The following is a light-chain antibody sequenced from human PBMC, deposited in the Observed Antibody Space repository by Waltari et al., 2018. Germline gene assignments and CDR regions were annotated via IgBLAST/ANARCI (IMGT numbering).Light chain of an antibody. CDR3: QQFISYPRT. CDR2: DAP. V-gene: IGKV1-13*02. Sequence: IQLTQSPSSLSASLGARVTITCRASQGINTALAWYQQKPGKAPNLLIYDAPTLESGVPARFSGSGSGTDFSLTISSLQPEDFATYYCQQFISYPRTFGGGTKVEIK. J-gene: IGKJ4*01. CDR1: QGINTA.